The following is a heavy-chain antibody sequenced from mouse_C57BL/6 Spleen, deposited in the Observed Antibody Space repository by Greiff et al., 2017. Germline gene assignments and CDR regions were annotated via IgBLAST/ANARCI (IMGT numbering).Heavy chain of an antibody. CDR2: INPNNGGT. CDR3: ARRYYDYDGGGYFDY. Sequence: EVKLQESGPELVKPGASVKMSCKASGYTFTDYNMHWVKQSHGKSLEWIGYINPNNGGTSYNQKFKGKATLTVNKSSSTAYMELRSLTSEDSAVYYCARRYYDYDGGGYFDYWGQGTTLTVSS. J-gene: IGHJ2*01. V-gene: IGHV1-22*01. CDR1: GYTFTDYN. D-gene: IGHD2-4*01.